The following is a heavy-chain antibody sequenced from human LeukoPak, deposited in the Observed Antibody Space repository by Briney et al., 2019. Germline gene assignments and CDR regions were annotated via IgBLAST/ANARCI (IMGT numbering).Heavy chain of an antibody. V-gene: IGHV4-61*08. Sequence: PSETLSLTCAVSGASVDSGGYYWSWVRQPPGKGLEWIGYIYYSGNTRSTNYNPSLKSRVTISVDSSKNQFSLKLSSVTAADTAVYYCARENFYYYDSSGYWYFDYWGQGTLVTVSS. CDR1: GASVDSGGYY. J-gene: IGHJ4*02. D-gene: IGHD3-22*01. CDR3: ARENFYYYDSSGYWYFDY. CDR2: IYYSGNTRST.